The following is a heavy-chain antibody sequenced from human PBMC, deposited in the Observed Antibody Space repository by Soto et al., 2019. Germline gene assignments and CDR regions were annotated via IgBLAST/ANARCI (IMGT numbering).Heavy chain of an antibody. CDR3: RKDRLASLFGLGDDGSNI. V-gene: IGHV3-9*01. Sequence: EVQLVESGGGLVQPGRSLRLSCVASGFTFGDYGMHWVRQAPGRGPEWVSGVTWNSGNIAYAETVKGRFTISRDNAKSFLCLQMSSLIAEDTALYYCRKDRLASLFGLGDDGSNIWGHGTMVIVSS. J-gene: IGHJ3*02. CDR2: VTWNSGNI. CDR1: GFTFGDYG. D-gene: IGHD3-10*01.